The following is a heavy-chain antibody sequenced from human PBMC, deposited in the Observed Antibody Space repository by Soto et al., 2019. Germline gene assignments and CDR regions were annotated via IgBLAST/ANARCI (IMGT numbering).Heavy chain of an antibody. CDR1: GYTFPSSD. J-gene: IGHJ5*02. CDR2: MNPKTGNT. D-gene: IGHD2-15*01. Sequence: SVQVTFKSSGYTFPSSDVHSGRQATGRGRALMGWMNPKTGNTVYAQKLQGRVTMTRNSSISTAYMELSSMRSEDTAVYYYSRESKHCSGCSCYSDWFDPWGQGTPVTVSS. CDR3: SRESKHCSGCSCYSDWFDP. V-gene: IGHV1-8*01.